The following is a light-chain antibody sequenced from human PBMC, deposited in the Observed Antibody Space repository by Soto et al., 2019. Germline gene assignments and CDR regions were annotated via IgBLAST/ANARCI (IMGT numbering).Light chain of an antibody. CDR1: QTVTSN. Sequence: EIVLTQSPGTLSSSPGERATLSCRASQTVTSNYLAWYQQKPGQAPRLLIYGASTRATDMPGTFSGRGSGTEFTLTITSLRPEDFGVYYCQQYRSWPRTFGQGTKVDIK. V-gene: IGKV3-15*01. CDR2: GAS. J-gene: IGKJ1*01. CDR3: QQYRSWPRT.